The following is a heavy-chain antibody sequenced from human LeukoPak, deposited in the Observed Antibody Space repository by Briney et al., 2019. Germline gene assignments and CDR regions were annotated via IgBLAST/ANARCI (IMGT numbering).Heavy chain of an antibody. D-gene: IGHD3-22*01. CDR1: GFTFDDYA. CDR3: VKGDYYNSVGYFDY. J-gene: IGHJ4*02. Sequence: GGSLRLSCAASGFTFDDYAMHWVRQAPGKGLEWVSGLNWNSNYIGYADSVKGRFTISRDNAKNSLYLQMNSLRDEDTALYYCVKGDYYNSVGYFDYWGQGTLVTVSS. CDR2: LNWNSNYI. V-gene: IGHV3-9*01.